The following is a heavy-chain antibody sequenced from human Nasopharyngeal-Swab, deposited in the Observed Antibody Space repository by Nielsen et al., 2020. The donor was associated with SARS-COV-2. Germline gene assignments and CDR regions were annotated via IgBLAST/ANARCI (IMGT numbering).Heavy chain of an antibody. CDR1: GGSISSGGYY. CDR2: IYYGGST. Sequence: SETLSLTCTVSGGSISSGGYYWSWIRQHPGKGLEWIGYIYYGGSTYYNPSLKSRVTISVDTSKNQFSLKLSSVTAADTAVYYCAREALKELLWFGASSPYYGMDVWGQGTTVTVSS. J-gene: IGHJ6*02. CDR3: AREALKELLWFGASSPYYGMDV. V-gene: IGHV4-31*03. D-gene: IGHD3-10*01.